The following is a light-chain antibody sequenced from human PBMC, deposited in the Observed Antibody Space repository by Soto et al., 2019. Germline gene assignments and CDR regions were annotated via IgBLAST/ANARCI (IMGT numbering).Light chain of an antibody. J-gene: IGLJ1*01. CDR2: GNS. Sequence: LTQPPSVSGAPGQRVTISCTGSSSNIGAGYDVHWYQQLPGTAPKLLIYGNSNRPSGVPDRFSGSKSGTSASLAITGLQAEDEADYYCQSYDSSLSGYVFGTGTKVNRP. V-gene: IGLV1-40*01. CDR1: SSNIGAGYD. CDR3: QSYDSSLSGYV.